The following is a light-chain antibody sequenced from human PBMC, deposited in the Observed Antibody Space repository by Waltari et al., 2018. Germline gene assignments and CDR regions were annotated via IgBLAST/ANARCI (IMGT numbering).Light chain of an antibody. J-gene: IGKJ2*01. CDR1: QSINRY. Sequence: MQMTQSPPSLSAFVGDSVTITCRAGQSINRYLNWYQQKPGKAPKLLIYAASSLQSGVPSRFSGSGSGTDFTLTISSLQAEDVAVYYCQQYYTPPHTFGQGTKLEIK. V-gene: IGKV1-39*01. CDR2: AAS. CDR3: QQYYTPPHT.